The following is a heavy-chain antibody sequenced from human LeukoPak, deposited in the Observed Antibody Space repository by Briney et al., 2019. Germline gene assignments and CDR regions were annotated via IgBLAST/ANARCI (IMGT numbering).Heavy chain of an antibody. CDR1: GGSFSDYQ. CDR3: ARASLHGYFDY. D-gene: IGHD4-17*01. J-gene: IGHJ4*02. CDR2: IYYSGST. Sequence: PSETLSLTCAVSGGSFSDYQWNWIRQPPGKGLEWIGYIYYSGSTYYNPSLKSRVTISVDTSKNQFSLKLSSVTAADTAVYYCARASLHGYFDYWGQGTLVTVSS. V-gene: IGHV4-30-4*01.